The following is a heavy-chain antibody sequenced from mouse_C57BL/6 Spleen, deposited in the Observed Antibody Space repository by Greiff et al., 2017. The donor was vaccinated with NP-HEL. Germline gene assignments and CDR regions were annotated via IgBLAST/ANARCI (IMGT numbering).Heavy chain of an antibody. CDR3: TMVYGNYWYFDV. V-gene: IGHV14-4*01. CDR1: GFNIKDDY. CDR2: IDPENGDT. D-gene: IGHD2-1*01. J-gene: IGHJ1*03. Sequence: VQLQQSGAELVRPGASVKLSCTASGFNIKDDYMHWVKQRPEQGLEWIGWIDPENGDTEYASKFQGQAPITADTSSNTAYLQLSSLTSEDTAVYYCTMVYGNYWYFDVWGTGTTVTVSS.